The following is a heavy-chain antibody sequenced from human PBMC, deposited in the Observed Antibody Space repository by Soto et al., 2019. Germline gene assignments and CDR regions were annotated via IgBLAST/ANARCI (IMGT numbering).Heavy chain of an antibody. CDR3: ARHEVTGVDWFDP. CDR2: IYYSGST. J-gene: IGHJ5*02. Sequence: SSETLSLTCTGSGGSISSSSYYWGWIRQPPGKGLEWIGSIYYSGSTYYNPSLKSRVTISVDTSKNQFSLKLSSVTAADTAVYYCARHEVTGVDWFDPWGQGTLVTVSS. D-gene: IGHD7-27*01. CDR1: GGSISSSSYY. V-gene: IGHV4-39*01.